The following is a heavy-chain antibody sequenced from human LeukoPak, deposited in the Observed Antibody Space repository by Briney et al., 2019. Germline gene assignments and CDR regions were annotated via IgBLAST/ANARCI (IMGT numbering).Heavy chain of an antibody. V-gene: IGHV3-23*01. CDR2: ISGRGGYT. Sequence: GGSLRLSCAASGFTFSSYAMNWVRQAPGKGLEWVSTISGRGGYTYYADSVKGRFTISRDNSKNTPYLQMNSLRAEDTTVYYCAKTYGSGSYFAFDYWGQGTLVTVSS. D-gene: IGHD3-10*01. J-gene: IGHJ4*02. CDR3: AKTYGSGSYFAFDY. CDR1: GFTFSSYA.